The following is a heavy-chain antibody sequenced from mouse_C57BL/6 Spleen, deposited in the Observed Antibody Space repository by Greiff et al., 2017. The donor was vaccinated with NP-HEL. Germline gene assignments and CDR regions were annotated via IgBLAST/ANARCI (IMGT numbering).Heavy chain of an antibody. D-gene: IGHD2-3*01. J-gene: IGHJ4*01. Sequence: QVQLQQSGAELMKPGASVKLSCKATGYTFTGYWIEWVKQRPGHGLEWIGEILPGRGSTNYNEKFKGKATFTADTSSNTAYRQLSSLTTEDSAIYDCARWASDGYYYAMDYWGQGTSVTVSS. V-gene: IGHV1-9*01. CDR1: GYTFTGYW. CDR2: ILPGRGST. CDR3: ARWASDGYYYAMDY.